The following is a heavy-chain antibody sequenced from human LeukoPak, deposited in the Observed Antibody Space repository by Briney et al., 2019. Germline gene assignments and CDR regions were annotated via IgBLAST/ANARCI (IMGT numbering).Heavy chain of an antibody. V-gene: IGHV3-23*01. D-gene: IGHD6-19*01. J-gene: IGHJ5*02. CDR3: ARQSEGWPVS. Sequence: PGGSLRLSCAASGFTFSDYAMSWVRQAPGKGLEWVSGISGTGGSTYYAESVKGRFTISRDNSKNTLYLQMNSLRAEDTAVYFCARQSEGWPVSWGQGILVTVSS. CDR2: ISGTGGST. CDR1: GFTFSDYA.